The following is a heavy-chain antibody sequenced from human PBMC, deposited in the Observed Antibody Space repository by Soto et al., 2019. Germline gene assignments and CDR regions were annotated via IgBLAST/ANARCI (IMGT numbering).Heavy chain of an antibody. D-gene: IGHD3-3*01. CDR1: GYTLTELS. CDR2: FDPEDGET. Sequence: GASVKVSCKVSGYTLTELSMHWVRQAPGKGLEWMGGFDPEDGETIYAQKFQGRVTMTEDTSTDTAYMELSSLRSEDTAVYYCATALRFLEWLPSMDVWGQGTTVTVS. V-gene: IGHV1-24*01. CDR3: ATALRFLEWLPSMDV. J-gene: IGHJ6*02.